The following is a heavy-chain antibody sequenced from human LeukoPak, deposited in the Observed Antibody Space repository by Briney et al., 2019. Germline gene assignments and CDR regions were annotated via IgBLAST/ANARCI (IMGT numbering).Heavy chain of an antibody. D-gene: IGHD2-2*01. CDR3: AKAGLGYCSSTSCLLGPAGDYFDY. Sequence: GGSLRLSCAASGFTFSSYGMHWVRQAPGKGLEWVGVISYVGSKKYYADSVKGRFIISRDNSKNTLYMQMNSLRAEDTAVYYCAKAGLGYCSSTSCLLGPAGDYFDYWGQGTLVAVSS. V-gene: IGHV3-30*18. J-gene: IGHJ4*02. CDR2: ISYVGSKK. CDR1: GFTFSSYG.